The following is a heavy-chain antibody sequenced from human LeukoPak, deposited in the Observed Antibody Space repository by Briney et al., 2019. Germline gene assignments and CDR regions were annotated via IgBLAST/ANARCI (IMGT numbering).Heavy chain of an antibody. V-gene: IGHV3-23*01. CDR2: ISGSGGST. CDR1: GFTFSGYA. CDR3: ASTQNTYYYDSSGYYYLNY. Sequence: GGSLRLSCAASGFTFSGYAMSWVRQAPGKGLEWVSAISGSGGSTYYADSVKGRFTISRDNSKNTLYLQMNSLRAEDTAVYYCASTQNTYYYDSSGYYYLNYWGQGTLVTVSS. J-gene: IGHJ4*02. D-gene: IGHD3-22*01.